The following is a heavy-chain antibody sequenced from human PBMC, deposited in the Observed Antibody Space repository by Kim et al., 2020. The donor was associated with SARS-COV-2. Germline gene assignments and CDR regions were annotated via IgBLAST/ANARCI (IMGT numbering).Heavy chain of an antibody. D-gene: IGHD3-3*01. CDR3: ARVPSYYDFWSGREYPKQYYYYYYFMDV. Sequence: GGSLRLSCAASGFTFSSYEMNWVRQAPGKGLEWVSYISSSGSTIYYADSVKGRFTISRDNAKNSLYLQMNSLRAEDTAVYYCARVPSYYDFWSGREYPKQYYYYYYFMDVWGKGTTVTVSS. J-gene: IGHJ6*03. V-gene: IGHV3-48*03. CDR2: ISSSGSTI. CDR1: GFTFSSYE.